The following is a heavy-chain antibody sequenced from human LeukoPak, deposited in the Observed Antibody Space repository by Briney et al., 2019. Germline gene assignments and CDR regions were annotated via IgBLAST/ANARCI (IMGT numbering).Heavy chain of an antibody. J-gene: IGHJ4*02. Sequence: PGGSLRLSCAASGFTFSSYATSWVRQAPGKGLEWVSTINPSGGYTSYADSVKGGFTISRDHSKNTLYLHMNSLRAEDTAVYYCAKGAWNVDYWGQGTLVTVSS. V-gene: IGHV3-23*01. CDR1: GFTFSSYA. D-gene: IGHD1-1*01. CDR3: AKGAWNVDY. CDR2: INPSGGYT.